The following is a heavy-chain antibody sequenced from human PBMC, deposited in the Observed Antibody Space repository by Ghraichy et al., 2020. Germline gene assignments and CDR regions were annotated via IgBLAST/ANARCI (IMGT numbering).Heavy chain of an antibody. Sequence: SETLSLTFTVSGGSISSHYWNWIRQPPGKGLEWIGYIYYSGNTNYNPSLKSRVTIPVDTSKNQFSLKLSSVTAADTAVYYCARAGDSRYNWLDPWGQGTLVTVSS. CDR3: ARAGDSRYNWLDP. J-gene: IGHJ5*02. CDR1: GGSISSHY. D-gene: IGHD3-16*01. CDR2: IYYSGNT. V-gene: IGHV4-59*11.